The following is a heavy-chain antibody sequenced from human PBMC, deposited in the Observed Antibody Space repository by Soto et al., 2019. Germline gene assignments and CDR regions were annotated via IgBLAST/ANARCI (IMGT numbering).Heavy chain of an antibody. Sequence: QVQLQESGPGLVKPSETLSLTCTVSGGSVSRGSYYWSWIRQPPGKGLEWIGYIYYSGSTNYNPSLKSRVTISVDTSKNQFSLKLSSVTAADTAVYYCARGTLQYHYGMDVWGQGTTVTVSS. V-gene: IGHV4-61*01. CDR1: GGSVSRGSYY. CDR2: IYYSGST. CDR3: ARGTLQYHYGMDV. D-gene: IGHD4-4*01. J-gene: IGHJ6*02.